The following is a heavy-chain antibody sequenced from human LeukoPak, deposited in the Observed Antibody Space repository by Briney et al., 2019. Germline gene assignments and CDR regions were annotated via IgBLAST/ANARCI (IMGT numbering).Heavy chain of an antibody. D-gene: IGHD3-22*01. Sequence: GGSLRLSCAASGFTFSSYAMHWVRQAPGKGLEWVAVISYDGSNKYYADSVKGRFTISRDNAKNSLYLQMNSLRAEDTAVYYCAREDPTTGSGYKYYFDYWGQGTLVTVSS. CDR2: ISYDGSNK. CDR1: GFTFSSYA. CDR3: AREDPTTGSGYKYYFDY. V-gene: IGHV3-30*04. J-gene: IGHJ4*02.